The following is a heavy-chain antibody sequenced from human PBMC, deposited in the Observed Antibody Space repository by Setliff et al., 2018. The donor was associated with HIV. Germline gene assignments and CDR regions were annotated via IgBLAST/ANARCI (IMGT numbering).Heavy chain of an antibody. CDR3: ARGSCFNTGCLDS. J-gene: IGHJ4*02. D-gene: IGHD2-2*01. Sequence: SETLSLTCAVYGGSFTTYYWSWIRQPPGKGLEWIGEINHIGSTNYNPSLKSRVTISIDTSKNQFSLKLTSVTAADTAVYYCARGSCFNTGCLDSWGQGALVTVSS. CDR1: GGSFTTYY. V-gene: IGHV4-34*01. CDR2: INHIGST.